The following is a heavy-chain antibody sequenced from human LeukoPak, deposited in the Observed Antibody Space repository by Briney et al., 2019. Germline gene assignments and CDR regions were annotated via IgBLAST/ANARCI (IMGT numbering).Heavy chain of an antibody. J-gene: IGHJ6*03. Sequence: GGSLRLACAASRFTFSSYSMNWVRQAPGKGLEWVSSISSSSSYIYYADSVKGRFTISRDNAKNSLYLQMNSLRAEDTAVYYCARSRVYYYYYMDVWGKGTTVTVSS. V-gene: IGHV3-21*01. CDR1: RFTFSSYS. CDR2: ISSSSSYI. CDR3: ARSRVYYYYYMDV.